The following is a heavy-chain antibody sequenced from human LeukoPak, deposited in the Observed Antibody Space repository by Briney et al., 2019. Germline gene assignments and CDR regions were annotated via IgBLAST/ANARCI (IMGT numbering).Heavy chain of an antibody. CDR3: AGVVATPDAFDI. J-gene: IGHJ3*02. Sequence: SETLSLTCAVYGGSFSGYYWSWIRQPPGKGLEWIGEINHSGSTNYNPSLKSRVTISVDTSKNQFSLKLSSVTAADTAVYYCAGVVATPDAFDIWGRGTMVTVSS. V-gene: IGHV4-34*01. CDR2: INHSGST. D-gene: IGHD2-15*01. CDR1: GGSFSGYY.